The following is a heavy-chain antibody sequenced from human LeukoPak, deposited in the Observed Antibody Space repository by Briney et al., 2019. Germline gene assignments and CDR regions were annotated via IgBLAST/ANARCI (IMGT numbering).Heavy chain of an antibody. J-gene: IGHJ4*02. V-gene: IGHV3-11*04. CDR1: GFIFGDYY. Sequence: GGSLRLSCAASGFIFGDYYMSWIRQAPGKGLEWLAYISSNGSTKYYADSVKGRFSVSRDNAKTSVYLQMNSLRVEDTAVYYCARDGVLFGESVYYFDYWGQGALVTVSS. CDR2: ISSNGSTK. D-gene: IGHD3-10*02. CDR3: ARDGVLFGESVYYFDY.